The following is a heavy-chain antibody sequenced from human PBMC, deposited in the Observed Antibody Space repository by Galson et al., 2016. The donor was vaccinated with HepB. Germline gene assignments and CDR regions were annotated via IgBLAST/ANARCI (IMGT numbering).Heavy chain of an antibody. V-gene: IGHV4-39*02. CDR3: VRGTGGSSWYEAFVY. CDR2: TYNNGNV. J-gene: IGHJ4*02. Sequence: ETLSLTCGVSGVSISSGTYYWGWIRQPPGKGLQWIGNTYNNGNVYYTPSLKSRATISVDTSKNHFSLKLQSVTAADTAVYYCVRGTGGSSWYEAFVYWGQAALVTVSS. CDR1: GVSISSGTYY. D-gene: IGHD6-13*01.